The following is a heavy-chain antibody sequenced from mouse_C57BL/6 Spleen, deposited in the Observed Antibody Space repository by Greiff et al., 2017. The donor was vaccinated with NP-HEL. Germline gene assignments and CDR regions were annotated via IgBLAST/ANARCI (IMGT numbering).Heavy chain of an antibody. CDR2: IYPGDGDT. D-gene: IGHD3-3*01. V-gene: IGHV1-80*01. J-gene: IGHJ1*03. Sequence: QVQLKESGAELVKPGASVKISCKASGYAFSSYWMNWVKQRPGKGLEWIGQIYPGDGDTNYNGKFKGKATLTADKSSSTAYMQLSSLTSEDSAVYFCARFPGQGYFDVWGTGTTVTVSS. CDR3: ARFPGQGYFDV. CDR1: GYAFSSYW.